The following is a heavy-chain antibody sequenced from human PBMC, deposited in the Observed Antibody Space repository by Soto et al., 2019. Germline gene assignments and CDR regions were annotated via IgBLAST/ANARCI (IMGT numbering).Heavy chain of an antibody. D-gene: IGHD2-15*01. Sequence: QLQLQESGPGLVKPSETLSLTCTVSGGSISSSSYYWGWIRQPPGKGLEWIGSIYYSGSTYYNPSLKSRVTISVDTSKNQFSLKLSSVTAADTAVYYCARQGCSGGSCYNRPALIYYYYGMDVWGQGTTVTVSS. J-gene: IGHJ6*02. CDR1: GGSISSSSYY. CDR3: ARQGCSGGSCYNRPALIYYYYGMDV. CDR2: IYYSGST. V-gene: IGHV4-39*01.